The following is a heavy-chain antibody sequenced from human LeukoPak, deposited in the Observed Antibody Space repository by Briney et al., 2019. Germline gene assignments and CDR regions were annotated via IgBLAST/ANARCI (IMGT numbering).Heavy chain of an antibody. CDR1: GGSISSSSYY. D-gene: IGHD6-13*01. Sequence: PSETLSLTCTVSGGSISSSSYYWGWIRQPPGKGLEWIGSIYYSGSTHYNPSLKSRVTISVDTSKNQFSLKLSSVTAADTAVYYCARRPPRIAAAGTIDCWGQGTLVTVSS. CDR3: ARRPPRIAAAGTIDC. CDR2: IYYSGST. V-gene: IGHV4-39*01. J-gene: IGHJ4*02.